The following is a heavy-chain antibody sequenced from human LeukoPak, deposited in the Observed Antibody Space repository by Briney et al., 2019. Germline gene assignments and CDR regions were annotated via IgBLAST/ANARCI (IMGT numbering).Heavy chain of an antibody. CDR2: INPSGGST. J-gene: IGHJ4*02. CDR1: GYTFTSYY. V-gene: IGHV1-46*01. Sequence: ASVKVSCKASGYTFTSYYMHWVRQAPGQGLEWMGIINPSGGSTSYAQKFQGRVTMTRDTSTSTVYMELSSLRSEDTAVYYCARGEFEFGELLLSPSLQGSDYWGQGTLVTVSS. CDR3: ARGEFEFGELLLSPSLQGSDY. D-gene: IGHD3-10*01.